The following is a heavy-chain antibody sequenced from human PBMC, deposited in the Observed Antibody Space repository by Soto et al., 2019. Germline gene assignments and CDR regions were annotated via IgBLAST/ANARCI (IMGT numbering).Heavy chain of an antibody. CDR1: GFTFSSYG. CDR2: IWDDGSNK. J-gene: IGHJ4*02. CDR3: ASEGYSSSSGFDY. Sequence: GGSLRLSCAASGFTFSSYGMHWVRQAPGKGLEWVAVIWDDGSNKYYADSVKGRFTISRDNSKNTLYLQMNSLRAEDTAVYYCASEGYSSSSGFDYWGQGTLVTVSS. V-gene: IGHV3-33*01. D-gene: IGHD6-6*01.